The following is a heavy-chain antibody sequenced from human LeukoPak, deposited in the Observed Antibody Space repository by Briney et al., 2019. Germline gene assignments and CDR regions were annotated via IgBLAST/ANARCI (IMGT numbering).Heavy chain of an antibody. CDR2: IRYDGSNK. V-gene: IGHV3-30*02. J-gene: IGHJ4*02. CDR1: GFTFSSYG. Sequence: AGGSLRLSCAASGFTFSSYGMHWVRQAPGKGLEWVAFIRYDGSNKYYADSVKGRFTISRDNSKNTLYLQMNSLRAEDTAVYYCAKENCSSTSCYIDYWGQGTLVTVSS. D-gene: IGHD2-2*01. CDR3: AKENCSSTSCYIDY.